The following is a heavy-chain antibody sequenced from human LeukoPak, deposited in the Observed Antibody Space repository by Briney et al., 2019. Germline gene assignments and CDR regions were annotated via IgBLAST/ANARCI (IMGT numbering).Heavy chain of an antibody. D-gene: IGHD2-2*01. V-gene: IGHV4-59*01. J-gene: IGHJ5*02. CDR1: GGSFSGYY. CDR3: ARALGYCSSTSCRNWFDP. Sequence: SETLSLTCAVYGGSFSGYYWSWIRQPPGKGLEWIGYIYYSGSTNYNPSLKSRVTISVDTSKNQFSLKLSSVTAAGTAVYYCARALGYCSSTSCRNWFDPWGQGTLVTVSS. CDR2: IYYSGST.